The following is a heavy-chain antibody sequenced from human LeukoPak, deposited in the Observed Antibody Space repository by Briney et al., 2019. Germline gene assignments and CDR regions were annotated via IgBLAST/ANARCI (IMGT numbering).Heavy chain of an antibody. CDR2: ISCKSGDT. CDR1: GFSFSDSF. CDR3: ASDYFDVAFDP. D-gene: IGHD2/OR15-2a*01. J-gene: IGHJ5*02. V-gene: IGHV1-2*02. Sequence: ASVKVSCKASGFSFSDSFIHWVRQAPGQGLEWMGWISCKSGDTRYAEKFKGRVTMTSDTSITTAYMELSSLTPDDTAVYYCASDYFDVAFDPCGQGTLVTVSS.